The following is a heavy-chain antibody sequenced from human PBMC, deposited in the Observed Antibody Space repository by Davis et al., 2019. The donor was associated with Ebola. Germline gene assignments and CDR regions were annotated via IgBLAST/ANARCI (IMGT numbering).Heavy chain of an antibody. Sequence: GESLKISCAASGFTFSSYSMNWVRQGPGKGLEWLSMVHSRSGIFYADSVRGRFTISTDTSKNTLYLQMNSLRVDDTAVYYCATRGPWGQGTLVTVSS. V-gene: IGHV3-21*04. CDR3: ATRGP. CDR1: GFTFSSYS. CDR2: VHSRSGI. J-gene: IGHJ5*02. D-gene: IGHD3-10*01.